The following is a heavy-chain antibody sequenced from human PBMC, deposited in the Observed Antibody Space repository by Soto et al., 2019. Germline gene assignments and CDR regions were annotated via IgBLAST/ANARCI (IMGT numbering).Heavy chain of an antibody. J-gene: IGHJ4*02. D-gene: IGHD3-9*01. CDR2: IYYSGST. CDR3: AGAGYEILTGSYKKQRYFDY. V-gene: IGHV4-59*01. Sequence: PDTLSLTCTVSGDSLTTYYWNWIRQPPGKGLEWIGFIYYSGSTSYNPSLKSRVTISLDTPKSQVSLKLNSVTATDTAVYYCAGAGYEILTGSYKKQRYFDYWGRGTLVTVSS. CDR1: GDSLTTYY.